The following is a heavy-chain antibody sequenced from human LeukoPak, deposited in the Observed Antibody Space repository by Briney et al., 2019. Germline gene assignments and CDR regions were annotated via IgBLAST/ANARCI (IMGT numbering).Heavy chain of an antibody. J-gene: IGHJ4*02. Sequence: GGSLRLSCAASGFTVSSNYMNWVRQAPGKGLEWVSVIYGGGNIYYADSVKGRFAISRDNSKNTLYLQMNSLRAEDTAVYYCARGAGYNYPYYFDYWGQGTLVTVSS. CDR3: ARGAGYNYPYYFDY. D-gene: IGHD5-24*01. CDR1: GFTVSSNY. CDR2: IYGGGNI. V-gene: IGHV3-53*01.